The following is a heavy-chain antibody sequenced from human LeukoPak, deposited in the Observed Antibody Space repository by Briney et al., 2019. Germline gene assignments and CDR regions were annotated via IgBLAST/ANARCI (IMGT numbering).Heavy chain of an antibody. Sequence: GGSLRLSCAASGFTFSSYSMNWVRQAPGKGLEWVSYISSSSSTIYYADSVKGRFTISRDNAKNSLYLQMNSLRAEDTAVYYCASRVGGSYLIPFDYWGQGTLVTASS. D-gene: IGHD1-26*01. CDR2: ISSSSSTI. V-gene: IGHV3-48*01. CDR3: ASRVGGSYLIPFDY. CDR1: GFTFSSYS. J-gene: IGHJ4*02.